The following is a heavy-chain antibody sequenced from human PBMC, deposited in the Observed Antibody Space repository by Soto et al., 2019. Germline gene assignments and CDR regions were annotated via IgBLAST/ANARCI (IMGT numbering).Heavy chain of an antibody. CDR2: IYSGGST. J-gene: IGHJ3*02. CDR1: GLSVTSNY. Sequence: EVQLVESGGGLIQVGGSLRLTCAASGLSVTSNYMNWVRQAPGKGLEWVSVIYSGGSTYYADSVKGRFTISRDYSKNTVYLQMNNLRAEDTAHYYCVRDYPRFDIWGQGTMVTVSS. V-gene: IGHV3-53*01. CDR3: VRDYPRFDI. D-gene: IGHD3-16*02.